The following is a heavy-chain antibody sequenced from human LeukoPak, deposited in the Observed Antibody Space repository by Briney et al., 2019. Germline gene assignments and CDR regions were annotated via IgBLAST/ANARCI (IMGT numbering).Heavy chain of an antibody. CDR3: ARIYLKMASAS. D-gene: IGHD2-8*01. CDR2: AKQDGSET. J-gene: IGHJ5*02. Sequence: GGSLRLSCAASGFSFSNYWMSWVRQAPGKGLEWVGHAKQDGSETYYVDSVKGRFTVSRDNAKNSVSLQMNSLRAEDTAVYYCARIYLKMASASWGQGTLVTVSS. CDR1: GFSFSNYW. V-gene: IGHV3-7*01.